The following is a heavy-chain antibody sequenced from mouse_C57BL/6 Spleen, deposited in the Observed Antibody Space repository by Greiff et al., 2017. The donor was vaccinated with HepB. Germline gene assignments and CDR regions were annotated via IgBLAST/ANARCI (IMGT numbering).Heavy chain of an antibody. V-gene: IGHV3-6*01. CDR1: GYSITSGYY. D-gene: IGHD2-5*01. CDR2: ISYDGSN. J-gene: IGHJ2*01. CDR3: ARGEAYYSNPFDY. Sequence: EVQLVESGPGLVKPSQSLSLTCSVTGYSITSGYYWNWIRQFPGNKLEWMGYISYDGSNNYNPSLKNRISITRDTSKNQFFLKLNSVTTEDTATYYCARGEAYYSNPFDYWGQGTTLTVSS.